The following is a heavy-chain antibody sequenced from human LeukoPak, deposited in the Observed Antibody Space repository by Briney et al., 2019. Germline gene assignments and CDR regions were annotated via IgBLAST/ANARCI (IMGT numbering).Heavy chain of an antibody. Sequence: GGSLRLSCAASGFTFSNYEMNWVRQAPGKGLEWVSCISATGSSTYSADSVKGRFTVSRDNSKNTLYLQMNSLRAEDTAVYYCAKDGRRAMVRDYYYGMDVWGQGTTVTVSS. CDR1: GFTFSNYE. CDR3: AKDGRRAMVRDYYYGMDV. D-gene: IGHD3-10*01. V-gene: IGHV3-23*01. J-gene: IGHJ6*02. CDR2: ISATGSST.